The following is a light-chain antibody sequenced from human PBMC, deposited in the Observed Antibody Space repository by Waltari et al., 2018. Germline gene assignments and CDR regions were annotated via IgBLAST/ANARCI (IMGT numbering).Light chain of an antibody. J-gene: IGKJ2*01. V-gene: IGKV2-28*01. CDR2: LGS. Sequence: DIVMTQSPLSLSVTPGEPASIPCRSSQSLPHTNGYDYLDWYVQKPGQSPQLLIYLGSNRASGVPERFSGSGSGTDFTLRISRVEAEDVGLYYCMQPLQSPHTFGQGTRLHIK. CDR1: QSLPHTNGYDY. CDR3: MQPLQSPHT.